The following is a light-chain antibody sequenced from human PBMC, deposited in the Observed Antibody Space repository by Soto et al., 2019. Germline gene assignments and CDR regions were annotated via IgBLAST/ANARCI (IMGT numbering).Light chain of an antibody. J-gene: IGLJ1*01. CDR1: SSDVGGYNY. CDR2: EVN. CDR3: TSCGGGNKV. Sequence: QSALTQPPSASGSPGQSVTISCTGTSSDVGGYNYVSWYQQYPGKVPKLMVYEVNKRPSGVPSRFSASKSGNTASLTVSGVQDADEDGSSCTSCGGGNKVFGNGTKLTVL. V-gene: IGLV2-8*01.